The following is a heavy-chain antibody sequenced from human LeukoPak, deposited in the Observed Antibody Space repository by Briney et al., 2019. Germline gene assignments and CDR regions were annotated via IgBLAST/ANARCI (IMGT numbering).Heavy chain of an antibody. D-gene: IGHD3-22*01. CDR1: GFTFSSYG. V-gene: IGHV3-33*01. CDR3: ASDFTYYYDSSGYA. CDR2: IWYDGSNK. Sequence: PGGSLRLSCAASGFTFSSYGMHWVRQAPGKGLEWVAVIWYDGSNKYYADSVKGRFTISRDNSKNTLYLQMNSLRAEDTAVYYCASDFTYYYDSSGYAWGQGTLVTVSS. J-gene: IGHJ5*02.